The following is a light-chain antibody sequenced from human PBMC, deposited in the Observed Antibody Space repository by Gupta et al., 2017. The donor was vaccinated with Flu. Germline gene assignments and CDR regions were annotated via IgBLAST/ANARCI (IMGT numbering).Light chain of an antibody. J-gene: IGLJ3*02. Sequence: VTISCTGSKSNIVVGFEVHWYQQLPRTAPTLPIHGDTSRPSGFPDRFSGSKSGTSASLAITGLQAEDEADYYCQSCDISRSSWLFGGGTKLTVL. CDR2: GDT. CDR1: KSNIVVGFE. V-gene: IGLV1-40*01. CDR3: QSCDISRSSWL.